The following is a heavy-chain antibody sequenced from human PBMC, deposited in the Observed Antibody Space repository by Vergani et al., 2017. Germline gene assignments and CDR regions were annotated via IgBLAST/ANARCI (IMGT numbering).Heavy chain of an antibody. D-gene: IGHD5-18*01. V-gene: IGHV1-69*08. J-gene: IGHJ6*02. CDR1: GGTFSSYT. CDR3: ARDGGYSYGYRNYYYGMDV. Sequence: QVQLVQSGAEVKKPGSPVKVSCKASGGTFSSYTISWVRQAPGQGLEWMGRIIPILGIANYAQKFQGRVTITADKSTSTAYMELSSLRSEDTAVYYCARDGGYSYGYRNYYYGMDVWGQGTTVTVSS. CDR2: IIPILGIA.